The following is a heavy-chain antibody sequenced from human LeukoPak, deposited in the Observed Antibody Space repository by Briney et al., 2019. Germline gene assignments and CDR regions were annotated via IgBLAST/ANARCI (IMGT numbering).Heavy chain of an antibody. V-gene: IGHV4-38-2*02. J-gene: IGHJ5*02. Sequence: KPSETLSLTCTVSGYSISSGYYWGWIRQPPGKGLEWIGSIYHSGSTYYNPSLKSRVTISVDTSKNQFSLKLSSVTAADTAVYYCARDWHSSGWPNWFDPWGQGTLVTVSS. CDR3: ARDWHSSGWPNWFDP. CDR1: GYSISSGYY. D-gene: IGHD6-19*01. CDR2: IYHSGST.